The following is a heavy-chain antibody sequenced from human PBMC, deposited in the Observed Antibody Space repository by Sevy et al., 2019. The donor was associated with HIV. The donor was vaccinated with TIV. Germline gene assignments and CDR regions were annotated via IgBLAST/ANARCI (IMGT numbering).Heavy chain of an antibody. CDR3: AKPQGPVQMAGDY. D-gene: IGHD6-19*01. CDR2: IGSRGADA. J-gene: IGHJ4*02. CDR1: GFTFSNYE. Sequence: GGSLRLSCAASGFTFSNYEMYWVRQAPGKGLEWVATIGSRGADARYADSVRGRFAISRDDSENTVFFQMSSLSAASATYYCAKPQGPVQMAGDYWGQGTVVTVSS. V-gene: IGHV3-23*01.